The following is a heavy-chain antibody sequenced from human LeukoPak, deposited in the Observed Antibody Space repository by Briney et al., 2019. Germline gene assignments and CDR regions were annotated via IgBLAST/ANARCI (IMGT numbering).Heavy chain of an antibody. CDR3: ARDGAGGGSNCPDY. CDR1: GFTFSSHA. J-gene: IGHJ4*02. Sequence: GGSLRLSCAASGFTFSSHAMHWVRQAPGKGLEWVAVISYDGSNKYYADSVKGRFTISRDNSKNTLYLQMNSLRAEDTAVYYCARDGAGGGSNCPDYWGQGTLVTVSS. D-gene: IGHD2-15*01. V-gene: IGHV3-30-3*01. CDR2: ISYDGSNK.